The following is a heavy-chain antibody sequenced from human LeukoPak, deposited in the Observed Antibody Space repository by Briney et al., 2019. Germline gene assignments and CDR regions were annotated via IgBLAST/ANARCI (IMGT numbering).Heavy chain of an antibody. J-gene: IGHJ5*01. V-gene: IGHV4-38-2*01. CDR1: DYSISSGYY. Sequence: SETLSLTCAVSDYSISSGYYWGWIRQPPGKGLEWIGNIYHGGNTYYNPSLKSRVTLSVDTSKNQFSLRLTSVTAADTAVYYCARLSGIYCDRGSCFNCFDSWDQGTLVTVSS. D-gene: IGHD2-15*01. CDR3: ARLSGIYCDRGSCFNCFDS. CDR2: IYHGGNT.